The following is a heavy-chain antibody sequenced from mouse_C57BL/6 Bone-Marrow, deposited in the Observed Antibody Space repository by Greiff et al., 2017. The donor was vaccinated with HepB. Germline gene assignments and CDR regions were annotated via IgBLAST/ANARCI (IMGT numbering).Heavy chain of an antibody. CDR1: GYTFTSYW. Sequence: QVQLQQPGAELVKPGASVKLSCKASGYTFTSYWMHWVKQRPGQGLEWIGMIHPNSGGTNYNEKFKSKATLTVDKSSSTAYMQLSSLTSEDSAVYYCARRRLRSLAYWGQGTLVTVSA. J-gene: IGHJ3*01. D-gene: IGHD2-4*01. CDR2: IHPNSGGT. V-gene: IGHV1-64*01. CDR3: ARRRLRSLAY.